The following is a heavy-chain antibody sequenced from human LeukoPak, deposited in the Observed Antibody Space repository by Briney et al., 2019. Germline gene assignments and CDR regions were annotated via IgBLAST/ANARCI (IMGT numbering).Heavy chain of an antibody. CDR1: GGSISSYY. CDR3: ARAHSSSWYMDY. CDR2: IYYSGST. V-gene: IGHV4-59*01. J-gene: IGHJ4*02. Sequence: SETLSLTCCVSGGSISSYYWSLIRQPPGKGLEWIGYIYYSGSTKYNPSLKSRVTISVDTSENQLSLKLSSVTAADTAVYYCARAHSSSWYMDYWGQGTLVTVSS. D-gene: IGHD6-13*01.